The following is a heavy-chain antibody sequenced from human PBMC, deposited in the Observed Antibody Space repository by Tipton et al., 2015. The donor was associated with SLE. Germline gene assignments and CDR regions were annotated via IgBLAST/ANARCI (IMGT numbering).Heavy chain of an antibody. CDR3: ASSSGGSSINWFDP. V-gene: IGHV4-34*01. CDR2: INHSGST. D-gene: IGHD2-15*01. CDR1: GGSFSGYY. Sequence: TPSLTCAVYGGSFSGYYWSWIRQPPGKGLEWIGEINHSGSTNYNPSLKSRVTISVDTSKNQFSLKLTSVTAADTAVYYCASSSGGSSINWFDPWDQGTLVTVSS. J-gene: IGHJ5*02.